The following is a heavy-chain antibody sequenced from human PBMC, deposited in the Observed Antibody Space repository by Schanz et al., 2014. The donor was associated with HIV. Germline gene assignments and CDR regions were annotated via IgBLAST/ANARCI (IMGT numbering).Heavy chain of an antibody. Sequence: EVRLVESGGTSVQPGGSLRLSCAASGFTFSTYRMNWARQAPGKGLEWVSYISSSSTTGHYADSVKGRFTISRDNAKNSLSLQMNSLRDEDTAVYYCARSPSYGMDVWGQGTTVTVSS. CDR3: ARSPSYGMDV. CDR2: ISSSSTTG. J-gene: IGHJ6*02. CDR1: GFTFSTYR. V-gene: IGHV3-48*02.